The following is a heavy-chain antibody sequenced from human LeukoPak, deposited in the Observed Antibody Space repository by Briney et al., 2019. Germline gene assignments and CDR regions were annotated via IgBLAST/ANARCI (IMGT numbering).Heavy chain of an antibody. Sequence: SQTLSLTCTVSGGSISSGDYYWSWIRQPPGKGLEWIGYIYYSGSTYYNPSLKSRVTISVDTSKNQFSLKLSSVTAADTAVYYCARENRERPTLFLDEVDYWGQGTLVTVSS. CDR3: ARENRERPTLFLDEVDY. CDR2: IYYSGST. J-gene: IGHJ4*02. V-gene: IGHV4-30-4*01. D-gene: IGHD3/OR15-3a*01. CDR1: GGSISSGDYY.